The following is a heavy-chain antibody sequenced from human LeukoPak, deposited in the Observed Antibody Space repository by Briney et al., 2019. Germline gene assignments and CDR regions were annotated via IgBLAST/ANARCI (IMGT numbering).Heavy chain of an antibody. V-gene: IGHV3-23*01. CDR3: AKDRNSWPTNFDS. D-gene: IGHD2/OR15-2a*01. CDR1: GFTFRTCV. J-gene: IGHJ4*02. Sequence: GGSLRLSCADSGFTFRTCVVKWGRQAPGKGLEWVSAISSSGGTTYYADSVKGRFSISRDNSKNMLYLQMNSLRAEDTAVYYCAKDRNSWPTNFDSWGQGTLVTVSA. CDR2: ISSSGGTT.